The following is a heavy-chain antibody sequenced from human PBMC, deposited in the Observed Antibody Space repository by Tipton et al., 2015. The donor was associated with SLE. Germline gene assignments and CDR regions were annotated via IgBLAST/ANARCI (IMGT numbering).Heavy chain of an antibody. V-gene: IGHV4-30-4*08. CDR2: IYYSGST. J-gene: IGHJ3*02. Sequence: TLSLTCTVSGGSISSSSYYWGWIRQPPGKGLEWIGYIYYSGSTYYNPSLKSRVTISVDTSKNQFSLKLSSVTAADTAVYYCARGGYGTTDAFDIWGQGTMVTVSS. CDR3: ARGGYGTTDAFDI. CDR1: GGSISSSSYY. D-gene: IGHD1-1*01.